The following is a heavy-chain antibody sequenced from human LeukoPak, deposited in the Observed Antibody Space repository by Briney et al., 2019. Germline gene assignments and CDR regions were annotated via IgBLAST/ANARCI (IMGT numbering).Heavy chain of an antibody. CDR2: ISWDGGST. CDR1: GFTFDDYT. J-gene: IGHJ4*02. D-gene: IGHD1-26*01. V-gene: IGHV3-43*01. CDR3: AKGPHSGSCYFYFDY. Sequence: PGGSPRLSCAASGFTFDDYTMHWVRQAPGKGLEWVSLISWDGGSTYYADSVKGRFTISRDNSKNSLYLQMNSLRTEDTALYYCAKGPHSGSCYFYFDYWGQGTLVTVSS.